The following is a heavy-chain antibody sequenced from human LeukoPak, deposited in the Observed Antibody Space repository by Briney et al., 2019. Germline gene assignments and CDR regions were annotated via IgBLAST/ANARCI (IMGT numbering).Heavy chain of an antibody. CDR3: ARGELGDSSGFSFFDY. J-gene: IGHJ4*02. CDR1: RGTFSSYG. CDR2: VIAIFGRV. V-gene: IGHV1-69*05. D-gene: IGHD3-22*01. Sequence: SVKVSCKASRGTFSSYGISWVRQAPGQGLEWMGGVIAIFGRVKYGQKFQGRATITTDDSTSTAYMELSSLTSEDTGVYYCARGELGDSSGFSFFDYWGQGTLVTVSS.